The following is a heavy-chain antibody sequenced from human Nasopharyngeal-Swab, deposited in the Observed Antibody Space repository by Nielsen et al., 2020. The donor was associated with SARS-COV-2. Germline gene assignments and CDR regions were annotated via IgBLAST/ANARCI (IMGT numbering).Heavy chain of an antibody. J-gene: IGHJ6*02. Sequence: GESLELSWAAYGFAFSDYYMDWVRQAPGKGLEWLVRLRNKARGYTTEYAASVKGRFTISRDDSKSLLSLQMNSLKSEDTAVYYCVRGDFGNYEFGMDVWGQGTTVTVSS. V-gene: IGHV3-72*01. CDR1: GFAFSDYY. CDR3: VRGDFGNYEFGMDV. CDR2: LRNKARGYTT. D-gene: IGHD1-7*01.